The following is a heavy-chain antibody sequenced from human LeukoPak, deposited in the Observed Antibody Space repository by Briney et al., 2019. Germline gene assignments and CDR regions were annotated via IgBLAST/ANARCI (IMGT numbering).Heavy chain of an antibody. Sequence: PSGTLSLTCAVSGGSISSSNWWSWVRQPPGRGLEWIGEIYHSGSTNYNPSLKSRVTISVDKSKNQFSLKLSSVPAADTAVYYCAKFYYLYGGNSVLSEDTWENLYDIWGQGKMVAVSS. CDR1: GGSISSSNW. J-gene: IGHJ3*02. D-gene: IGHD4-23*01. CDR3: AKFYYLYGGNSVLSEDTWENLYDI. V-gene: IGHV4-4*02. CDR2: IYHSGST.